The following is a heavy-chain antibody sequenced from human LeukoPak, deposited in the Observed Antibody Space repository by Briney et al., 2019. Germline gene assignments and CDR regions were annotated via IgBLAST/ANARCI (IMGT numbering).Heavy chain of an antibody. CDR3: AGTHYYAFDI. CDR2: IEQDGGEK. Sequence: GGSLRLSCAASGFTFSNYWMNWVRQAPGKGLEWVVNIEQDGGEKNYVDSVKGRFTISRDNAKNSLYLQMDSLRAEDTAVYYCAGTHYYAFDIWGQGTMVTVSS. V-gene: IGHV3-7*05. J-gene: IGHJ3*02. D-gene: IGHD3-10*01. CDR1: GFTFSNYW.